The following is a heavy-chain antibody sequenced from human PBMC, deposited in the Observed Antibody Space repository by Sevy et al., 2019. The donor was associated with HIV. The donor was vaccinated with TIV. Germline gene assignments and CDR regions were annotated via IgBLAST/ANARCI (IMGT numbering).Heavy chain of an antibody. J-gene: IGHJ3*02. CDR2: VYYIGGT. D-gene: IGHD2-21*02. V-gene: IGHV4-59*12. CDR1: GGSINSDH. Sequence: SETLSLTCTVSGGSINSDHWNWIRQPPGKGLEWIGYVYYIGGTNYNPSLKNGVTISLDRTKNQCSLKLTSVTAADTAVYYCARRNDLAIWGQGTMVTVSS. CDR3: ARRNDLAI.